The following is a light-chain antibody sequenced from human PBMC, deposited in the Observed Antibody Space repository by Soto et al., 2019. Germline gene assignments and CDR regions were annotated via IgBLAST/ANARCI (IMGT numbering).Light chain of an antibody. J-gene: IGKJ2*01. CDR1: RSFGGW. Sequence: DIQMTQSPSTLSASVGDRVPFTARASRSFGGWWAGYQQKPGKAPKFLIYDASSLESGVPSRFSGSGSGTEFTLTISSLQPDDFATYYCQQYNSYSSFTFGQGTKLEIK. CDR3: QQYNSYSSFT. V-gene: IGKV1-5*01. CDR2: DAS.